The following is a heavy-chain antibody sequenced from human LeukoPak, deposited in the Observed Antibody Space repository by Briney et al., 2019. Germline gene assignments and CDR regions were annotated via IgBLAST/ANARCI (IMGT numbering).Heavy chain of an antibody. Sequence: GGSLRLSCAASGLIVSSNYMSWVRQAPGKGLEWVSVIYSGGNTYYADSVKGRFTISRDNSKNTLYLQINSLRAEDTAVYYCASQSSSWFHFDYWGQGTLVTVSS. J-gene: IGHJ4*02. D-gene: IGHD6-13*01. CDR1: GLIVSSNY. CDR3: ASQSSSWFHFDY. V-gene: IGHV3-53*01. CDR2: IYSGGNT.